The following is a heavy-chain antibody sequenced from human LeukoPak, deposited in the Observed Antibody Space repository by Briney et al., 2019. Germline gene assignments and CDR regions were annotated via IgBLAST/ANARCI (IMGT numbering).Heavy chain of an antibody. D-gene: IGHD6-13*01. CDR3: ARDLIAAAGYYFDY. J-gene: IGHJ4*02. CDR1: GGTFSSYA. V-gene: IGHV1-69*13. Sequence: ASVKVSCKASGGTFSSYAISWVRQAPGQGLEWMGGIIPIFGTANYAQKFQGRVTITAGESTSTAYMELSSLRSEDTAVYYCARDLIAAAGYYFDYWGQGTLVTVSS. CDR2: IIPIFGTA.